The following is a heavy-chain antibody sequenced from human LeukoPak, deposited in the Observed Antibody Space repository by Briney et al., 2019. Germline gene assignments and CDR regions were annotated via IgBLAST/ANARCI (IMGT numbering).Heavy chain of an antibody. CDR1: GFTFSNYE. V-gene: IGHV3-48*03. J-gene: IGHJ4*02. D-gene: IGHD3-10*01. CDR3: ARSKKVGDDSFEY. Sequence: GGSLRLSCTGSGFTFSNYEMNWVRQAPGKGPEWIAYISSGTGIYYADSVKGRFTISRDNANLYLQMSSLRAEDTSLYYCARSKKVGDDSFEYWGQGTLVTVSS. CDR2: ISSGTGI.